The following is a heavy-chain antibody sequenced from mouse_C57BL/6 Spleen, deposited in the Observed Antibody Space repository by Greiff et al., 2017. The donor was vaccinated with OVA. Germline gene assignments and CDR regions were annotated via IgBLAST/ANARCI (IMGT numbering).Heavy chain of an antibody. CDR1: GYTFTDYY. CDR2: INPYNGGT. D-gene: IGHD2-5*01. CDR3: ASTDYYSNSYYVDY. Sequence: VQLQQSGPVLVKPGASVKMSCKASGYTFTDYYMNWVKQSHGKSLEWIGVINPYNGGTSYNQKFKGKATLTVDKSSSTAYMELNSLTSEDSAVYYCASTDYYSNSYYVDYWGQGTTLTVSS. V-gene: IGHV1-19*01. J-gene: IGHJ2*01.